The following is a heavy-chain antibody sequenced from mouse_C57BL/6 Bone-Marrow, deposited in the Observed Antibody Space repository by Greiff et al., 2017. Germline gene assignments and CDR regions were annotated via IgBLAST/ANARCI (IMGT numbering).Heavy chain of an antibody. Sequence: VQLQQSGAELVRPGASVKLSCTASGFNIKDDYMHWVKQRPEQGLEWIGWIDPENGDTEYASKFQGKATITADTSSNTAYLQLSSLTSEDHAVYYCTRYDYDRAYWGQGTLVTVSA. D-gene: IGHD2-4*01. J-gene: IGHJ3*01. CDR3: TRYDYDRAY. CDR1: GFNIKDDY. CDR2: IDPENGDT. V-gene: IGHV14-4*01.